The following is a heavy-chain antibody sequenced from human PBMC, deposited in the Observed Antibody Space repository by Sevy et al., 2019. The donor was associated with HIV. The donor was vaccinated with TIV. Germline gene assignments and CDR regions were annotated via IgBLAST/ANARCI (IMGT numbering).Heavy chain of an antibody. J-gene: IGHJ6*02. D-gene: IGHD3-3*01. V-gene: IGHV3-48*03. Sequence: GGSLRLSCAASGFTFSSYEMNWVRQAPGKGLEWVSYISSSGSTIYYADSVKGRFTISRDNAKNSLYLQMNSLRAEDTAVYYCARDGRFFEWLFTTPLDYYYYYGMDVWGQGTTVTVSS. CDR2: ISSSGSTI. CDR1: GFTFSSYE. CDR3: ARDGRFFEWLFTTPLDYYYYYGMDV.